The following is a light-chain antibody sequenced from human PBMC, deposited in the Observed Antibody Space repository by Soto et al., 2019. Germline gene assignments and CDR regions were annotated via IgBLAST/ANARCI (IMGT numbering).Light chain of an antibody. J-gene: IGKJ4*01. CDR1: QGIDNF. CDR3: QKCRTAPFT. V-gene: IGKV1-27*01. Sequence: DIQMTQSPSSLSAFVGGRVTITCRASQGIDNFLAWYQQKPGKVPKLLIYAASTLQSGVPSRFSGSGSGTDFTLTISSLQPEDVATYYCQKCRTAPFTFGGGTKVDIK. CDR2: AAS.